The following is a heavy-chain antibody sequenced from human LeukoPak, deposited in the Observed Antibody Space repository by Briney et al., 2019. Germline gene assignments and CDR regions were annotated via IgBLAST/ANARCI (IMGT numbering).Heavy chain of an antibody. CDR1: GYTFTSYY. CDR3: ARGDYGDYRDGLDYFDY. Sequence: VSVKVSCKASGYTFTSYYMHWVRQAPGQGLEWMGIINPSGGSTSYAQKFQGRVTMTRDMSTSTVYMELSSLRSEDTAVYYCARGDYGDYRDGLDYFDYWGQGTLVTVSS. CDR2: INPSGGST. V-gene: IGHV1-46*01. D-gene: IGHD4-17*01. J-gene: IGHJ4*02.